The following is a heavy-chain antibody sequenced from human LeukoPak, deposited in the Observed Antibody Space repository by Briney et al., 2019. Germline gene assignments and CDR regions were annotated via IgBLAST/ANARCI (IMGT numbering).Heavy chain of an antibody. CDR3: ARGLNTYDCSGFYFF. CDR1: GFTVSSYY. Sequence: GGSLRLSCAASGFTVSSYYMSWVRQAPGKGLEWVSIIYSGGSTHYADSVKGRFTISRDNSKNTLYLQMNSLRAEYTALYYCARGLNTYDCSGFYFFWGQGTLVTVSS. CDR2: IYSGGST. J-gene: IGHJ4*02. D-gene: IGHD3-22*01. V-gene: IGHV3-53*01.